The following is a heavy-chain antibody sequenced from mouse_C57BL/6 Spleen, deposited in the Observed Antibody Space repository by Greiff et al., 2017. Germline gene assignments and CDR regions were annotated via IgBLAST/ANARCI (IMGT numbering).Heavy chain of an antibody. CDR2: INPSSGYT. Sequence: VQLQQSGAELVKPGASVKLSCKASGYTFTSYWMHWVKQRPGQGLEWMGYINPSSGYTKYNQKFKDKATLTTDKSSSTAYMQLSSLTYEDSAVYCCSCWGVYDSGNRAMDYWGQGTSVTVSS. V-gene: IGHV1-7*01. D-gene: IGHD2-3*01. J-gene: IGHJ4*01. CDR1: GYTFTSYW. CDR3: SCWGVYDSGNRAMDY.